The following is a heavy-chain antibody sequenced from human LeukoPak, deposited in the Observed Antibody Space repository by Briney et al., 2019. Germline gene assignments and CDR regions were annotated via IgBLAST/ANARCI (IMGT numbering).Heavy chain of an antibody. Sequence: PGESLKISCAASGLTFTTYAMTWVRQAPGKGLEWVSLITAGYGDTYYADSVKGRFTVSRDNSKNTLYLQMNSLRAEDTAVYFCAKDGGVAGMFRAFDYWGQGTLVTVSS. V-gene: IGHV3-23*01. J-gene: IGHJ4*02. CDR1: GLTFTTYA. D-gene: IGHD6-19*01. CDR3: AKDGGVAGMFRAFDY. CDR2: ITAGYGDT.